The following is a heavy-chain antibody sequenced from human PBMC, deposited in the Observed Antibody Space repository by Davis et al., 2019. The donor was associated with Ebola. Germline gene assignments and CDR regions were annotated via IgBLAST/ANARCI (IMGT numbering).Heavy chain of an antibody. CDR3: ASGRITMVQGVGGGMDV. J-gene: IGHJ6*02. Sequence: PGGSLRLSCAASGFTFSSYAMSWVRQAPGKGLEWVSAISGSGGSTYYADSVKGRFTISRDNSKNTLYLQMNSLRAEDTAMYYCASGRITMVQGVGGGMDVWGQGTTVTVSS. V-gene: IGHV3-23*01. CDR2: ISGSGGST. D-gene: IGHD3-10*01. CDR1: GFTFSSYA.